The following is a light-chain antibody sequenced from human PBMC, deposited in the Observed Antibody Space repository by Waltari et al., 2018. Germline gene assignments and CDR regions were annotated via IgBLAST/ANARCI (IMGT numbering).Light chain of an antibody. Sequence: QSALTQPASVSGSPGQSITISCTGTSSDVGRYKYVSWYQQNPGKAPKIIIHDVSDRPFGVSNRFSGSKFGNTASLTISGLQAEDEADYYCGSYTSSKTYVFGTGTKVTVL. CDR3: GSYTSSKTYV. CDR2: DVS. J-gene: IGLJ1*01. V-gene: IGLV2-14*03. CDR1: SSDVGRYKY.